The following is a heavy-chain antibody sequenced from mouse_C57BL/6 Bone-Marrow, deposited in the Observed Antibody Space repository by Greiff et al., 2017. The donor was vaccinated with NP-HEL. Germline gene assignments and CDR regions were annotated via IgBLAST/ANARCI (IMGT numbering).Heavy chain of an antibody. CDR2: ISYDGSN. CDR1: GYSITSGYY. CDR3: ARDYDGYPYYFDY. D-gene: IGHD2-3*01. V-gene: IGHV3-6*01. Sequence: EVQLVESGPGLVKPSQSLSLTCSVTGYSITSGYYWNWIRQFPGNKLEWMGYISYDGSNNYNPSLKNRISITRDTSKNQFFLKLNSVTTEDTATYYCARDYDGYPYYFDYRGQGTTLTVSS. J-gene: IGHJ2*01.